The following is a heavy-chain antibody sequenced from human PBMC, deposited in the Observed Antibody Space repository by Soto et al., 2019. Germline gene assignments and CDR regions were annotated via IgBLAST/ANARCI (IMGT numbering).Heavy chain of an antibody. D-gene: IGHD3-3*01. CDR1: GGSISSYY. J-gene: IGHJ5*02. CDR3: ARGAYYDFWSGYSGWFDP. CDR2: IYYSGST. V-gene: IGHV4-59*01. Sequence: QVQLQESGPGLVKPSETLSLTCTVSGGSISSYYWSWIRQPPGKGLEWIGYIYYSGSTNYNPSLKSPVTISVDTSKNQFSLKLSSVTAADTAVYYCARGAYYDFWSGYSGWFDPWGQGTLVTVSS.